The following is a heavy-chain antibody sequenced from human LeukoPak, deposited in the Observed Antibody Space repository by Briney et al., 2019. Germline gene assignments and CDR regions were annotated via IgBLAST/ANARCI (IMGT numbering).Heavy chain of an antibody. CDR2: INRSGST. D-gene: IGHD6-13*01. Sequence: SETLSLTCAVYGGSFSGCYWSWIRQPPGKGLEWIGEINRSGSTNYNPSLKSRVTISVDTSKNQFSLRLSSVTAADTAVYYCARVELGQLVLPNWFDPWGQGTLVTVSS. CDR1: GGSFSGCY. V-gene: IGHV4-34*01. J-gene: IGHJ5*02. CDR3: ARVELGQLVLPNWFDP.